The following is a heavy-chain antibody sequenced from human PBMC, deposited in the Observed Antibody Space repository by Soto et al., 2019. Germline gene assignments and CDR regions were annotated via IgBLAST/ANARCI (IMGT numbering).Heavy chain of an antibody. CDR1: GYSFTSYW. CDR2: IDPSDSYT. Sequence: GESLKISCNGSGYSFTSYWISWVRQMPGKGLEWMGRIDPSDSYTNYSPSFQGHVTISADKSISTAYLQWSSLKASDTAMYYCARRAATRYCSSTSCLSPYYYYGMDVWGQGTTVTVSS. CDR3: ARRAATRYCSSTSCLSPYYYYGMDV. J-gene: IGHJ6*02. V-gene: IGHV5-10-1*01. D-gene: IGHD2-2*01.